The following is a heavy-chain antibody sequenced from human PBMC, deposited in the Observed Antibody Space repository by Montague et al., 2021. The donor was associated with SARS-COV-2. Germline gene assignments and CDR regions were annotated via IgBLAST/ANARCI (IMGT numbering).Heavy chain of an antibody. Sequence: SETLSLTCTVSGGSISSSTYYWAWIRQPPGQGLEWLGSMYYRGSTYYNPSLKSRVFISVDTTKKQLSLTLTSVTAADTAVYYCATQEDPSGWIPGPFDFWGQGTLLSVSS. D-gene: IGHD6-19*01. CDR1: GGSISSSTYY. V-gene: IGHV4-39*01. CDR2: MYYRGST. CDR3: ATQEDPSGWIPGPFDF. J-gene: IGHJ4*02.